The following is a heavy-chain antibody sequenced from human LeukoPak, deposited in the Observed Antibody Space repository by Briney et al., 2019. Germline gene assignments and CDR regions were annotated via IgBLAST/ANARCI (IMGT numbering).Heavy chain of an antibody. CDR1: GGSISSYY. Sequence: SETLSLTCTVSGGSISSYYWSWIRQPPGKGLEWIGYIYYSGSTNYNPSLKSRVTISVDTSKNQFSLKLSSVTAADTAVYYCARAVSHYDILTGYPQGDAFDIWGQGTMVTVSS. J-gene: IGHJ3*02. CDR2: IYYSGST. V-gene: IGHV4-59*01. CDR3: ARAVSHYDILTGYPQGDAFDI. D-gene: IGHD3-9*01.